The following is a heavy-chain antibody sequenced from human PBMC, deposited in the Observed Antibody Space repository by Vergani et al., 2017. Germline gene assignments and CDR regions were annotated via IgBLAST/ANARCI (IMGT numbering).Heavy chain of an antibody. V-gene: IGHV4-61*02. CDR1: GGSFSTGGQS. Sequence: QVQLQESGPGLVKPSQTLSLTCTVSGGSFSTGGQSWTWLRQSAGKGLEWIGRIYTSGATNYNPSLRSRAIMSVDASKKQFSLKLTSVTAADTAVYYCARGHGYCSSTSCYGIAVAGGVWWGQGTLVTVSS. CDR3: ARGHGYCSSTSCYGIAVAGGVW. D-gene: IGHD2-2*01. CDR2: IYTSGAT. J-gene: IGHJ4*02.